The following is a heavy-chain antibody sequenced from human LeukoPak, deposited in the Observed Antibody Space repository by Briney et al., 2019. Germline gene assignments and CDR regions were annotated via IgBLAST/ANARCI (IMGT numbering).Heavy chain of an antibody. CDR3: ASDTYYYDSSGYVPDAFDI. CDR2: IYYSGST. CDR1: ADSISSYY. Sequence: PSETLSLACTVSADSISSYYWCWIRQPPGKGLEWIGYIYYSGSTNYNPSLKSRVTISVDTSKNQFSLKLSSVTAADTAVYYCASDTYYYDSSGYVPDAFDIWGQGTMVTVSS. J-gene: IGHJ3*02. V-gene: IGHV4-59*01. D-gene: IGHD3-22*01.